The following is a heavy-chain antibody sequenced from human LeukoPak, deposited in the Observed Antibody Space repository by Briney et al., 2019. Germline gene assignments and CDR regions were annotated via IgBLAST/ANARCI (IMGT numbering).Heavy chain of an antibody. CDR3: ARHAGSGSYLGADAFDI. J-gene: IGHJ3*02. D-gene: IGHD3-10*01. CDR2: IDPSDSYT. CDR1: GYSFTSYW. Sequence: GESLKISCKGSGYSFTSYWISWVRQMPGKGLEWMGRIDPSDSYTNYSPSFQGHVTISADKSISTAYLQWSSLKASDTAMYYCARHAGSGSYLGADAFDIWGQGTMVTVSS. V-gene: IGHV5-10-1*01.